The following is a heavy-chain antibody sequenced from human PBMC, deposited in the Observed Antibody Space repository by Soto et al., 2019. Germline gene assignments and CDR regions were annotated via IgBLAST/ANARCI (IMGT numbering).Heavy chain of an antibody. D-gene: IGHD2-8*02. CDR2: IFHDGNT. V-gene: IGHV4-4*02. Sequence: SETLSLTCAVSGASIGSGGWWSWVRQPPGKGLEWIAEIFHDGNTNYSPSLKGRVTISVDKSQNQFSLNVYSVTAADTAVYYCARHEGWTGPDQWGQGTLVTVSS. CDR1: GASIGSGGW. CDR3: ARHEGWTGPDQ. J-gene: IGHJ5*02.